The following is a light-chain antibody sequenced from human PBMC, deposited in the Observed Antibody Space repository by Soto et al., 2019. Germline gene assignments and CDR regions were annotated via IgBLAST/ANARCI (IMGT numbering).Light chain of an antibody. V-gene: IGLV1-51*01. CDR1: SSNIGNNY. CDR3: ATWDGSLPGEV. Sequence: QSVLTQSPSVSAAPGQKVTISCSGSSSNIGNNYVSWYQQLPGTAPKLLIYDNNKRPSGIPDRFSGSKSGTSGTLDITVLQTGDEADYYCATWDGSLPGEVFGGGTQLTVL. J-gene: IGLJ2*01. CDR2: DNN.